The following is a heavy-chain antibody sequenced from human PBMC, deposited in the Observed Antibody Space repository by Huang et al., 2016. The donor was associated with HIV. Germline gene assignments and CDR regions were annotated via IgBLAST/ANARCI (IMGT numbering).Heavy chain of an antibody. D-gene: IGHD2-21*02. CDR1: GYILTDLA. Sequence: QVQLVQSGAEVRKPGASVKVSCKVSGYILTDLAMHWVRQAPGKGLEWMGGSDPEDGETMYAEKLQGRVTMTEDTSTDTSYLKLSGLTSDDTAVYYCATHSGGDSYAPYYWGQGTLVTVSS. J-gene: IGHJ4*02. CDR2: SDPEDGET. CDR3: ATHSGGDSYAPYY. V-gene: IGHV1-24*01.